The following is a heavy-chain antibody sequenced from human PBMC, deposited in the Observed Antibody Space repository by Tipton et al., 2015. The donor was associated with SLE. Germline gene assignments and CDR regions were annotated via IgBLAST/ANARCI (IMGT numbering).Heavy chain of an antibody. D-gene: IGHD6-19*01. CDR2: IYTSGST. V-gene: IGHV4-4*07. CDR1: GGSISIYY. J-gene: IGHJ4*02. Sequence: TLSLTCTVSGGSISIYYWSWIRQPAGKGMEWIGRIYTSGSTNYNPSLKSRVTMSVDTSKNQFSLKLSSVSAADTAVYYCARDHPVAGPFDYWGQGMLVTVPS. CDR3: ARDHPVAGPFDY.